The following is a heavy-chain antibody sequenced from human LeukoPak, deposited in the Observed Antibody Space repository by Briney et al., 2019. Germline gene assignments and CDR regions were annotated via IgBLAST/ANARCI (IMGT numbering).Heavy chain of an antibody. Sequence: PSETLSLTCTVSSASMSTYYWSWTRQSPRRGLEWIGCIYYTGSSIYNPSLKSRVTISVDTSKNQFSLKLSSVAAADTAVYYCARDEGGYGFDYWGQGTLVTVSS. D-gene: IGHD5-12*01. CDR3: ARDEGGYGFDY. V-gene: IGHV4-59*01. CDR1: SASMSTYY. CDR2: IYYTGSS. J-gene: IGHJ4*02.